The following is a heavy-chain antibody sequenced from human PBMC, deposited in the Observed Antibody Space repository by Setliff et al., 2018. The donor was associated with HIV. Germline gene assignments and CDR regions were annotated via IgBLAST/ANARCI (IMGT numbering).Heavy chain of an antibody. J-gene: IGHJ4*02. CDR3: ARGGLGVVTSFDS. V-gene: IGHV4-31*03. Sequence: PSETLSLTCTVSGDSMSSSSYYWGWIRQPPGKGLEWIGYIYYSGSTYYNPSLKSRVTMSVDTSKNQFSLKLSSVTAADTAVYYCARGGLGVVTSFDSWGPGTLVTVSS. D-gene: IGHD3-3*01. CDR1: GDSMSSSSYY. CDR2: IYYSGST.